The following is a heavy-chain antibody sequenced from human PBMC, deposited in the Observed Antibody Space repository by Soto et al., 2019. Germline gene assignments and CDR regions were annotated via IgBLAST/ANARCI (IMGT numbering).Heavy chain of an antibody. CDR1: GFTFSSYA. J-gene: IGHJ4*02. CDR2: ISYDGSNK. CDR3: ARGLHYYDCSGSH. Sequence: LRLSCAASGFTFSSYAMHWVRQAPGKGLEWVAVISYDGSNKYYADSVKGRFTISRDNAKNSLYLQMNSLRAEDTAVYYCARGLHYYDCSGSHWGQGTLVTVS. V-gene: IGHV3-30-3*01. D-gene: IGHD3-22*01.